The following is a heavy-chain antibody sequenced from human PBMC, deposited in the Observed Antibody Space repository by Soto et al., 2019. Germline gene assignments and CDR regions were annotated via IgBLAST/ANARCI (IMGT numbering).Heavy chain of an antibody. Sequence: TLALTCTVSGASISYGGFSWSLILQPPGRGLEWLGSIDHNGTTHYIPSLKNRLTMSLDKSKNQFSLDLSSVTAADTALYSCIRERTIFGVAPGGGVDVWRQGTTVTVSS. V-gene: IGHV4-30-2*01. D-gene: IGHD3-3*01. CDR2: IDHNGTT. CDR3: IRERTIFGVAPGGGVDV. CDR1: GASISYGGFS. J-gene: IGHJ6*02.